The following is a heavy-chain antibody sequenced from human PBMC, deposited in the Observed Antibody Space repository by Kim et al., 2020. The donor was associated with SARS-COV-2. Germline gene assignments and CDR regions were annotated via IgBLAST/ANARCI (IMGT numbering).Heavy chain of an antibody. Sequence: SETLSLTCTVSGDSISRSSNYWGWIRQPPGKGLEWIGRLNYSGNTYYNPSLKSRVTISVDTSKNQFSLKMRSVTAADTAVYYCARLVSENSAVEYWGQGTLVTVSS. J-gene: IGHJ4*02. CDR2: LNYSGNT. CDR1: GDSISRSSNY. CDR3: ARLVSENSAVEY. V-gene: IGHV4-39*01.